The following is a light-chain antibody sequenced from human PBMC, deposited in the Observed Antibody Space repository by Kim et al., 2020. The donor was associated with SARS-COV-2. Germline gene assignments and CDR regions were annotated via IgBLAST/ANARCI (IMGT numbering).Light chain of an antibody. J-gene: IGLJ3*02. V-gene: IGLV1-44*01. CDR1: SSNIGRNT. Sequence: QSVLTQPPSASGTPGQRVTISCSGSSSNIGRNTVNWYQQFPGTAPQLLIDTDDRRPSGVSDRVSCSKSGTSASLAISALRSEDEADYYCATWDDSLDVWMFGGGTQLT. CDR2: TDD. CDR3: ATWDDSLDVWM.